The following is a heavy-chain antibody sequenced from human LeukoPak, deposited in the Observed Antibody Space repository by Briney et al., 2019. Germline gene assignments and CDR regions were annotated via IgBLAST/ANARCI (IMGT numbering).Heavy chain of an antibody. V-gene: IGHV1-2*02. J-gene: IGHJ4*02. CDR2: INPNSGGT. CDR1: GYTFTGYY. CDR3: ARGVWRYCSGGSCYSLDY. Sequence: RRASVKVSCKASGYTFTGYYMHWVRQAPGQGLEWMGWINPNSGGTNYAQKFQGRVTMTRDTSISTAYMELSRLRSDDTAVYYCARGVWRYCSGGSCYSLDYWGQGTLVTVSS. D-gene: IGHD2-15*01.